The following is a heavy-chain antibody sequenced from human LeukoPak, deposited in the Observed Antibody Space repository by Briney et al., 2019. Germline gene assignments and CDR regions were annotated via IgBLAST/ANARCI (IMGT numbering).Heavy chain of an antibody. CDR1: GFTVSSNY. CDR3: AREYSSGRARYYFDY. J-gene: IGHJ4*02. V-gene: IGHV3-53*01. CDR2: IYSGGST. D-gene: IGHD3-22*01. Sequence: GGSLRLSCAASGFTVSSNYMSWVRQAPGKGLEWVSVIYSGGSTYYADSVKGRFTISRDNSKNTLYLQMNSLRAEDTAVYYCAREYSSGRARYYFDYWGQGTLVTVSS.